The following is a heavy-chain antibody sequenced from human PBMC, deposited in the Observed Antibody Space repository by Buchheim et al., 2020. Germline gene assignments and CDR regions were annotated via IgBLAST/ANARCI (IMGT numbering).Heavy chain of an antibody. CDR2: ISYDGSNK. D-gene: IGHD3-3*01. Sequence: QVQLVESGGGVVQPGTSLRLSCAASGFTFSSYAMHWVRQAPGKGLEWVAVISYDGSNKYYADSVKGRFTISRDNSKNTLYLQMNSLRAEDTAVYYCARVGVLRFLEWLSPYYYYGMDVWGQGTT. CDR3: ARVGVLRFLEWLSPYYYYGMDV. V-gene: IGHV3-30*04. J-gene: IGHJ6*02. CDR1: GFTFSSYA.